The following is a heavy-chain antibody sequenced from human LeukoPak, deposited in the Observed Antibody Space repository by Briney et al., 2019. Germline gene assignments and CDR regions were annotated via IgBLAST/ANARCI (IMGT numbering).Heavy chain of an antibody. V-gene: IGHV4-59*12. D-gene: IGHD3-3*01. CDR1: GGSISSYY. J-gene: IGHJ5*02. Sequence: PSETLSLTCTVSGGSISSYYWSWIRQPPGKGLEWIGYIYYSGSTNYNPTLKSRVTISVDTSKNQFSLKLSSVTAADTAVYYCARGPIFGVVRYFDPWGQGTLVTVSS. CDR3: ARGPIFGVVRYFDP. CDR2: IYYSGST.